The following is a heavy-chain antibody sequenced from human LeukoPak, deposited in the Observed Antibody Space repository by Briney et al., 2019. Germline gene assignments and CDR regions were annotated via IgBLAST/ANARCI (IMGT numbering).Heavy chain of an antibody. D-gene: IGHD2-2*01. J-gene: IGHJ6*02. Sequence: PSETLSLTCAVSGGSISSGDYSWGWIRQPPGKGLEWIGYIYYSVSTYYNPYFKSVVSIAVDTSKNQFSLKLSSVTAADTAVYYCARDSPGYCSSTSCYPGGYSYYGMDVWGQGTTVTVS. CDR1: GGSISSGDYS. CDR3: ARDSPGYCSSTSCYPGGYSYYGMDV. CDR2: IYYSVST. V-gene: IGHV4-30-4*02.